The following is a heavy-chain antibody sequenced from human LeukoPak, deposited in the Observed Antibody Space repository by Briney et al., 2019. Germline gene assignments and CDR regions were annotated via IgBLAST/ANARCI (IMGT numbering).Heavy chain of an antibody. V-gene: IGHV4-30-4*07. D-gene: IGHD3-9*01. CDR1: GVSISSGGFS. CDR3: ARTHFDSLGWFDP. J-gene: IGHJ5*02. CDR2: MYYSGST. Sequence: PSETLSLTCAVSGVSISSGGFSWSWIRQAPGKGLEWLGFMYYSGSTHYNPSLKSRITMLVDKSKNQFFLNLSSVTAADTALYFCARTHFDSLGWFDPWGQGIQVIVSS.